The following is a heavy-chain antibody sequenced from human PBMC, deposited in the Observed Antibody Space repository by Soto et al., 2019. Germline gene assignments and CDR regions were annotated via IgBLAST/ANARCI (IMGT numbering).Heavy chain of an antibody. J-gene: IGHJ4*02. CDR1: GFIFRDYH. Sequence: QVQLVESGGGLVKPGGSLRLSCAASGFIFRDYHMSWMRQAPGKGPEWVSYITSGGFTKYFADSLKGRFAISRDNAKNSRYLHVNSLRAEDTAVYYCARVRDSGSYYYFFDYWGQGSLVTVSS. V-gene: IGHV3-11*01. D-gene: IGHD3-10*01. CDR3: ARVRDSGSYYYFFDY. CDR2: ITSGGFTK.